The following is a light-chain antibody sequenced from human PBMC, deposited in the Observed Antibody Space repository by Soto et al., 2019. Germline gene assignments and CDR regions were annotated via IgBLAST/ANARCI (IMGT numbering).Light chain of an antibody. V-gene: IGKV2-40*01. CDR2: TLS. CDR1: KSLLDSDDGKIY. Sequence: DTGMTQSPLSLPVTPGEPATISCRSSKSLLDSDDGKIYLDWFLQRPGQSPQLLSYTLSHRASGVPDRFSGSGSGTDVTLKISRVEAEDVGVYYCRQRIEFPWTCGQGTKVEMK. CDR3: RQRIEFPWT. J-gene: IGKJ1*01.